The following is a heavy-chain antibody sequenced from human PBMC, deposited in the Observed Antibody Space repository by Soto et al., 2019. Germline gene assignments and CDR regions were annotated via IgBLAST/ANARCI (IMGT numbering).Heavy chain of an antibody. D-gene: IGHD4-4*01. CDR3: ARPTSYSNYVGGDAFDI. CDR2: IIPIFGTA. Sequence: QVQLVQSGAEVKKPGSSVKVSCKASGGTFSSYAISWVRQAPGQGLEWMGGIIPIFGTANYAQKFQGRVTITAAESTSTAYMELSSLRSEDTAVYYCARPTSYSNYVGGDAFDIWGQGTMVTVSS. CDR1: GGTFSSYA. V-gene: IGHV1-69*01. J-gene: IGHJ3*02.